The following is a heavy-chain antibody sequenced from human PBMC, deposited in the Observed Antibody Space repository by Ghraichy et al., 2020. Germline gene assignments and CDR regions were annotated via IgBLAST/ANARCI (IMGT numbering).Heavy chain of an antibody. Sequence: GGSLRLSCAASGFTFSSSSMTWVRQAPGKGLEWVSSISSSSSYIYYADSVKGRFTISRDNAKNSLYLQMNSLRAEDTAVYYCARDSGWLSSGMDVWGQGTTVTVSS. CDR1: GFTFSSSS. V-gene: IGHV3-21*01. CDR3: ARDSGWLSSGMDV. J-gene: IGHJ6*02. CDR2: ISSSSSYI. D-gene: IGHD3-22*01.